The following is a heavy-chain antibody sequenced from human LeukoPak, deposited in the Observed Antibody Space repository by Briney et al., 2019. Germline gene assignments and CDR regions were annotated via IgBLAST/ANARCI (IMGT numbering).Heavy chain of an antibody. J-gene: IGHJ4*01. V-gene: IGHV3-21*01. D-gene: IGHD3-22*01. CDR1: GFTFSSYT. CDR2: IVSTGGSM. CDR3: ARLALTHYYERSGYFDY. Sequence: PGGSLRLSCAASGFTFSSYTMSWVRQAPGKGLEWVSSIVSTGGSMYYADSVKGRFTISRDNAIKSLYLQMNSLTAEDTAVYFCARLALTHYYERSGYFDYWGPGTLVAVSS.